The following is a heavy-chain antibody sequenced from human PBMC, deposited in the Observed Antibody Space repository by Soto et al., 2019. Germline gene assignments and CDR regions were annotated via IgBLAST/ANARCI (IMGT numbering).Heavy chain of an antibody. CDR3: ARGPGYYFDY. Sequence: EVQLVESGGDLVQPGGSLRLSCAASGFTFSRYAMHWVRQAPGKGLEYVSAISSNGGSTYYANSVKGRFTISRDNSKNTLYLQMGSPRAEDMAVYYCARGPGYYFDYWGQGTLVTVSS. CDR1: GFTFSRYA. V-gene: IGHV3-64*01. CDR2: ISSNGGST. J-gene: IGHJ4*02.